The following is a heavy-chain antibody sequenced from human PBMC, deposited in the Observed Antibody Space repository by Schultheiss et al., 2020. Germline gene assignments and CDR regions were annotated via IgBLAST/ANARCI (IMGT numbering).Heavy chain of an antibody. Sequence: GGSLRLSCAASGFTFSSYSMNWVRQAPGKGLEWVSYISSSSSTIYYADSVKGRFTISRDNAKNSLYLQMNSLRAEDTAVYYCARAPGRIRSSRYYYGMDVWGRGTTVTVSS. V-gene: IGHV3-48*01. D-gene: IGHD1-26*01. CDR1: GFTFSSYS. CDR2: ISSSSSTI. CDR3: ARAPGRIRSSRYYYGMDV. J-gene: IGHJ6*02.